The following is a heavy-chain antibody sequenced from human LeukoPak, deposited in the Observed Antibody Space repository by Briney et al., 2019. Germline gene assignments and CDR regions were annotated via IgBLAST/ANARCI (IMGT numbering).Heavy chain of an antibody. D-gene: IGHD1-26*01. J-gene: IGHJ4*02. Sequence: PGASLRLSCAASGFTFSSYAMSWVRQAPGKGLEWVSAISGSGGSTYYADSVKGRFTISRDNSKNTLYLQMNSLRAEDTAVYYCAKDSYSGSYLADFDYWGQGTLVTVSS. CDR3: AKDSYSGSYLADFDY. CDR1: GFTFSSYA. CDR2: ISGSGGST. V-gene: IGHV3-23*01.